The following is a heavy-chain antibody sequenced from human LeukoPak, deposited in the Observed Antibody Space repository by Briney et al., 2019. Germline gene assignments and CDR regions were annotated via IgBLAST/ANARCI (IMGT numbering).Heavy chain of an antibody. CDR2: IYYSGST. Sequence: SSQTLSLTCTVSGGSISSGGYYWSWIRQHPGKGLEWIGYIYYSGSTYYNPSLKSRVTISVDTSKNQFSLRLSSVTAADTAVYYCARVRGYCCSTTCYYDYWGQGTLVTVSS. J-gene: IGHJ4*02. V-gene: IGHV4-31*03. D-gene: IGHD2-2*01. CDR1: GGSISSGGYY. CDR3: ARVRGYCCSTTCYYDY.